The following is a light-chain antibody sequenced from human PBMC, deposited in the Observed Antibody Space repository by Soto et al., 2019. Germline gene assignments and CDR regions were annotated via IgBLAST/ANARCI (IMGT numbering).Light chain of an antibody. Sequence: EVVMTQSPATLSLSPGDRTTLSCRASQNVAGNLAWYQQRPGQAPRLLSYDASTRATTIPARFSGSGSGTEFTLTISNLKSEDFEVYYCQQYNNWPRTFGQGTRLEIK. CDR3: QQYNNWPRT. V-gene: IGKV3-15*01. CDR1: QNVAGN. CDR2: DAS. J-gene: IGKJ5*01.